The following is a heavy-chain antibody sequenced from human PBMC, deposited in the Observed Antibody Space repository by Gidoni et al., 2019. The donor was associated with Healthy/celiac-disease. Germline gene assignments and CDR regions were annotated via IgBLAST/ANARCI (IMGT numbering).Heavy chain of an antibody. D-gene: IGHD3-22*01. CDR3: ARVVIDYYDSSGYYSL. CDR2: IYYSGST. J-gene: IGHJ4*02. Sequence: QVHLPESGPGLVKPSDTLSLTCTFSDCSVIICRYYWSWIRQPPGKGLEWIWYIYYSGSTNYNASLKSRVTISVETSKNQFSLKLSSVTAADTAVYYCARVVIDYYDSSGYYSLWGQGTLVTVSS. V-gene: IGHV4-61*01. CDR1: DCSVIICRYY.